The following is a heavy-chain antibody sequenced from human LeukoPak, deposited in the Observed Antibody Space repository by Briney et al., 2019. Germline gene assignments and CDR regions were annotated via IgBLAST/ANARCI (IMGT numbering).Heavy chain of an antibody. CDR1: GFTFSSYE. CDR2: ISSSGSTI. CDR3: ARQGGRLHRDY. Sequence: PGGSLRLSCAASGFTFSSYEMNWVRQAPGEGLEWVSYISSSGSTIYYADSVKGRFTISRDNAKNSLYLQMNSLRAEDTAVYYCARQGGRLHRDYWGQGTLVTVSS. D-gene: IGHD6-25*01. J-gene: IGHJ4*02. V-gene: IGHV3-48*03.